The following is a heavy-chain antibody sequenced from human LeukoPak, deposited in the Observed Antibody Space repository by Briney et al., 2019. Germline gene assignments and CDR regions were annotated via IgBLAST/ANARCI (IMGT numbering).Heavy chain of an antibody. CDR3: ARGHFYDSSAYHFAPFDY. V-gene: IGHV1-8*01. Sequence: GASVKVSCTASGYTFTSYDINWVRQAPGQGLEWMGWMNPNRANTGYAQKFQGRVTMTRDTTISTAYMELSSLRSEDTAIYYCARGHFYDSSAYHFAPFDYWGQGTLVTVSA. D-gene: IGHD3-22*01. J-gene: IGHJ4*02. CDR2: MNPNRANT. CDR1: GYTFTSYD.